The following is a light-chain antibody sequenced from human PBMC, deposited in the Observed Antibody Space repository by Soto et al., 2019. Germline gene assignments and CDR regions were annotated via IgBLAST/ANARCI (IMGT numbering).Light chain of an antibody. CDR1: SSDVGGYNY. CDR3: SSYAGSSGLV. J-gene: IGLJ2*01. CDR2: EVS. V-gene: IGLV2-8*01. Sequence: QSVLTQPPSASGSPGQSVTISCTGTSSDVGGYNYVSWYQQHPGKAPKLMIYEVSKRPSGVPDRFSGSKSGNAASLTVAGHEEEDEADYYCSSYAGSSGLVFGGGTKLTVL.